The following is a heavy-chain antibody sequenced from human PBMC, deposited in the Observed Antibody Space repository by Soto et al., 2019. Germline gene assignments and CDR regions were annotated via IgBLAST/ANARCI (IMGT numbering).Heavy chain of an antibody. CDR2: IIPIFGTA. J-gene: IGHJ5*02. V-gene: IGHV1-69*13. Sequence: GASVKVSCKASGGTFSSYAISWVRQAPGQGLEWMGGIIPIFGTANYAQKFQGRVTITADESTSTAYMELSSLRSEDTAMYYCARHRIDYGSGSYYPFDPWGQGTLVTVSS. D-gene: IGHD3-10*01. CDR1: GGTFSSYA. CDR3: ARHRIDYGSGSYYPFDP.